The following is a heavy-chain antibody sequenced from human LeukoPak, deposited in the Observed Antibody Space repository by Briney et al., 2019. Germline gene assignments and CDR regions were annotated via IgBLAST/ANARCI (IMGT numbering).Heavy chain of an antibody. D-gene: IGHD4-17*01. CDR2: VHYSGNT. CDR1: GGFISNYY. Sequence: SETLSLTCIVSGGFISNYYWSWIRQPPRKGLEWIGYVHYSGNTNYNPSLKSRVTISVDTSKNQFSLKLTSVTAADTAVYYCARDSTPYGHSGYWGQGTLVTVSP. CDR3: ARDSTPYGHSGY. J-gene: IGHJ4*02. V-gene: IGHV4-59*12.